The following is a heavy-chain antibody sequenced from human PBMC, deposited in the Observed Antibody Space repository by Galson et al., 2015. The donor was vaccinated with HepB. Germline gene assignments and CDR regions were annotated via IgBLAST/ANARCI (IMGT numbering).Heavy chain of an antibody. J-gene: IGHJ4*02. D-gene: IGHD3-22*01. CDR1: GYTFSTYS. Sequence: SVKVSCKASGYTFSTYSITWVRQAPGQGLEWMGWISPYNRDTKYARKFQGRVTMTTDTFTSTAYMELRSLRSDDTAVYYCTTLYYDSSGYYWRFDYWGQGTLVTVSS. V-gene: IGHV1-18*01. CDR2: ISPYNRDT. CDR3: TTLYYDSSGYYWRFDY.